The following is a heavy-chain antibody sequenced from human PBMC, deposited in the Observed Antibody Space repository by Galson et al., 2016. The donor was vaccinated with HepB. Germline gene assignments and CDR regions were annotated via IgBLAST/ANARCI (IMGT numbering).Heavy chain of an antibody. CDR3: ARHGGSGSLYNCFDP. Sequence: LSLTCTVSGDSISSDSYFWGWIRQPPGKGLEWIGSIFYSGTTYYNPSLESRVTVSVDTSKNHFSLKLSSVTAADTAVYYCARHGGSGSLYNCFDPWGQGTLVTVSS. V-gene: IGHV4-39*01. CDR2: IFYSGTT. J-gene: IGHJ5*02. CDR1: GDSISSDSYF. D-gene: IGHD3-10*01.